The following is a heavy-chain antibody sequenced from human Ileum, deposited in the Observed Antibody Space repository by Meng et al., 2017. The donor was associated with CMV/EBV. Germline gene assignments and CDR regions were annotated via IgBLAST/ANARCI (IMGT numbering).Heavy chain of an antibody. Sequence: QGQLQESGPGLVRPSETLPLSCTVSGGSISNYYWNWIRQPAGKGLEWIGRIYSSGSTKYNPSLKSRVTMSVDTSQNQFSLKLNSVTAADTAVYYCARDREWGCTSSSCQTNWFDPWGQGTLVTVSS. V-gene: IGHV4-4*07. CDR3: ARDREWGCTSSSCQTNWFDP. D-gene: IGHD2-2*01. CDR1: GGSISNYY. CDR2: IYSSGST. J-gene: IGHJ5*02.